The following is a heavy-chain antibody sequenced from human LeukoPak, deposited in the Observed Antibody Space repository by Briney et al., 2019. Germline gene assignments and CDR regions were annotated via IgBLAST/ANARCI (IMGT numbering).Heavy chain of an antibody. CDR1: GGSISSGGYY. D-gene: IGHD5-12*01. CDR3: ARVDIVASMVFDP. CDR2: IYYSGST. V-gene: IGHV4-31*03. Sequence: SQTLSLTCTVSGGSISSGGYYWSWIRQHPGKGLEWIGYIYYSGSTYYNPSLKSRVTISVDTSKNQFSLKLSSVTAADTAVYYCARVDIVASMVFDPWGQGTLVTVSS. J-gene: IGHJ5*02.